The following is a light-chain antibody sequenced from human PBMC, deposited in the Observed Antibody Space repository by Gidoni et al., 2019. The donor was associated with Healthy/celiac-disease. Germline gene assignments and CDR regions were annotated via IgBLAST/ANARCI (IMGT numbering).Light chain of an antibody. J-gene: IGKJ5*01. CDR2: LGS. V-gene: IGKV2-28*01. CDR3: MQALQTPLT. CDR1: QSLLHSNGYKY. Sequence: DIVMTKSTLSLPVTPGEPASISCRSSQSLLHSNGYKYLDWYLQKPGQSPQLLIFLGSNRASGVPDRFSGSGSGTDFTLKISRVEAEDVGVYYCMQALQTPLTFGQXTRLEIK.